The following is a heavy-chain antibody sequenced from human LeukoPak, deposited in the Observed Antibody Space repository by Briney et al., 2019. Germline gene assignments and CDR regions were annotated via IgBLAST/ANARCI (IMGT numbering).Heavy chain of an antibody. CDR3: ARDSRATVVTSRGGALDY. V-gene: IGHV3-21*01. J-gene: IGHJ4*02. Sequence: GGSLRLSCAASGFTFSSYSMNWVRQAPGKGLEWVSSISSSSSYIYYADSVKGRFTVSRDNSNNTLYLQVNSLSAEDTAVYYCARDSRATVVTSRGGALDYWGQGTLVTVSS. CDR2: ISSSSSYI. D-gene: IGHD4-23*01. CDR1: GFTFSSYS.